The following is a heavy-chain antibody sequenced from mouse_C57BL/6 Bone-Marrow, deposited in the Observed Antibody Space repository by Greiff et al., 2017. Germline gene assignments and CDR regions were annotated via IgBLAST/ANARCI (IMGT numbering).Heavy chain of an antibody. D-gene: IGHD1-1*01. Sequence: QVQLQQPGAELVMPGASVKLSCKASGYTFTSYWMHWVKQRPGQGLEWIGEIDPSDSYTNYNQKFKGKSTLTVDKSSSTAYMQLSSLTSEDSAVYYCARRTYYYGSSLAYWGQGTLVTVSA. CDR2: IDPSDSYT. CDR1: GYTFTSYW. CDR3: ARRTYYYGSSLAY. J-gene: IGHJ3*01. V-gene: IGHV1-69*01.